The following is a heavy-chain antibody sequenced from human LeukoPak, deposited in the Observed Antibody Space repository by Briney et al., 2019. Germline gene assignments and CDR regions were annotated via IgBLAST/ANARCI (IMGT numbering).Heavy chain of an antibody. D-gene: IGHD3-9*01. CDR3: ARDSHYDILTGYFHFDY. CDR1: GGSISSYY. CDR2: IYTSGST. Sequence: SETLSLTCTVSGGSISSYYWSWIRQPAGKGLEWIGRIYTSGSTNYNPSLKSRVTMSVDTSKNQFSLKPSSVTAADTAVYYCARDSHYDILTGYFHFDYWGQGTLVTVSS. V-gene: IGHV4-4*07. J-gene: IGHJ4*02.